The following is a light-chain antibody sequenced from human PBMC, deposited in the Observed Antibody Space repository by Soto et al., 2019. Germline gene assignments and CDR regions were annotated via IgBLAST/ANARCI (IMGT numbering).Light chain of an antibody. CDR1: QSISSW. CDR3: QHYNNARCT. J-gene: IGKJ2*02. Sequence: DIQMTQYPSTLSASVGDRVTITCRASQSISSWLAWYQQKPGKAPKLLIYKASSLESGVPSRFSGSGSGTEFNLTISSLQADDFATYYCQHYNNARCTFGQGTKLEIK. V-gene: IGKV1-5*03. CDR2: KAS.